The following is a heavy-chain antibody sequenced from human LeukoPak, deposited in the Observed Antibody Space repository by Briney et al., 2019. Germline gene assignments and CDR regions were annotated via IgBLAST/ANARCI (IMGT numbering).Heavy chain of an antibody. V-gene: IGHV1-3*01. J-gene: IGHJ4*02. Sequence: ASVKVSCKASGGTFSSYAISWVRQAPGQRLEWMGWINAGNGNTKYSQKFQGRVTITRDTSASTAYMELSSLRSEDTAVYYCARQDYGDYEFDYWGQGTLVTVSS. CDR3: ARQDYGDYEFDY. CDR2: INAGNGNT. D-gene: IGHD4-17*01. CDR1: GGTFSSYA.